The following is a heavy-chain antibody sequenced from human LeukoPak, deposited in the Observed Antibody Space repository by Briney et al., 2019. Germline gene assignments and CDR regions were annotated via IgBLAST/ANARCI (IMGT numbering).Heavy chain of an antibody. Sequence: GGSLRLSCAASGFTLCSYEMMCVRHAPGKGVDWGSYMGNSGRSTYYADSVKGRFTISRDNAKTSLYLQMNSLRAEDTAVYYCARSTRVTSSSLWYFDLWGRGNLVTVSS. CDR2: MGNSGRST. J-gene: IGHJ2*01. D-gene: IGHD6-6*01. CDR3: ARSTRVTSSSLWYFDL. CDR1: GFTLCSYE. V-gene: IGHV3-48*03.